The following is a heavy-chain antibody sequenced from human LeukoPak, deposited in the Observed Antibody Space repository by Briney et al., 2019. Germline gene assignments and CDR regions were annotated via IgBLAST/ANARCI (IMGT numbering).Heavy chain of an antibody. CDR2: IIPIFGTA. Sequence: SVKVSCKASGGTFSSYAISWVRQAPGQGLEWMGGIIPIFGTANYAQKFQGRVTITADESTSTAYMELSSLRSEDTAVYYCARNGEGYYYYYYMDVWGKGTTVTVSS. J-gene: IGHJ6*03. D-gene: IGHD3-10*01. V-gene: IGHV1-69*01. CDR1: GGTFSSYA. CDR3: ARNGEGYYYYYYMDV.